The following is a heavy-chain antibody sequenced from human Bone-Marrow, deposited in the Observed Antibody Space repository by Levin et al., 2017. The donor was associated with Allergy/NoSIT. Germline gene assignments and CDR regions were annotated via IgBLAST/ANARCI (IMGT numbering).Heavy chain of an antibody. V-gene: IGHV4-59*01. Sequence: SQTLSLTCTVSSGSMDSYYWSWVRQPRGKGLEWMGYISYTGSPNYNPSLKDRVTILRDLSKNQFSLSLRSMTAADTAVYFCARGPTVFGFDYGGQGAQVTVS. CDR3: ARGPTVFGFDY. CDR1: SGSMDSYY. D-gene: IGHD3-3*01. CDR2: ISYTGSP. J-gene: IGHJ4*02.